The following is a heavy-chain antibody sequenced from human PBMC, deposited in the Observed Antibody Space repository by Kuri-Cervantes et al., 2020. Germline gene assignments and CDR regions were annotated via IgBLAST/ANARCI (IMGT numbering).Heavy chain of an antibody. J-gene: IGHJ4*02. CDR2: ISYDGSKT. D-gene: IGHD3-16*01. V-gene: IGHV3-30*18. Sequence: GGSLRLSCAASGLTLSNYGMHWVRQAPGKGLEWVATISYDGSKTYYENSVKGRFTISRDNSKNTQYLQMNRLRSEDTAVYYCAKDLLYGKVLGRIDHWGQGAPVTVSS. CDR1: GLTLSNYG. CDR3: AKDLLYGKVLGRIDH.